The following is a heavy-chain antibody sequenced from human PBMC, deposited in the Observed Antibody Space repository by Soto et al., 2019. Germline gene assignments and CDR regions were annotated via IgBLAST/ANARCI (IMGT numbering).Heavy chain of an antibody. V-gene: IGHV3-23*01. Sequence: GGSLRLSCAASGFTFSSYAMSWVRQAPGKGLEWVSAISGSGGSTYYADSVKGRFTISRDNSKNTLYLQMNSLRAEDTVVYYCASRNYDYIWGSFVDYWGQGTLVTVSS. D-gene: IGHD3-16*01. CDR2: ISGSGGST. CDR3: ASRNYDYIWGSFVDY. CDR1: GFTFSSYA. J-gene: IGHJ4*02.